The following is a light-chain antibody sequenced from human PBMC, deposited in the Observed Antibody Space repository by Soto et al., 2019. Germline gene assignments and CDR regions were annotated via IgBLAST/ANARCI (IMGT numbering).Light chain of an antibody. V-gene: IGLV2-23*02. CDR3: CSSGGSPTYV. CDR2: EVN. J-gene: IGLJ1*01. Sequence: QPVLTQPASVSGSPGQSITISCTGTISNVGSYKLVSWYQQHPGKAPKLMIFEVNKRPSGVSNRFSGSKSGNTASLTISGLKVEDEADYYCCSSGGSPTYVFGTGTKVTVL. CDR1: ISNVGSYKL.